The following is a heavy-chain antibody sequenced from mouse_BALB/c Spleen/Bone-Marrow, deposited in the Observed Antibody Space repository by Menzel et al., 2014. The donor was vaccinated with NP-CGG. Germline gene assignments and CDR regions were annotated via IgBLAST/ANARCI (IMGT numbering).Heavy chain of an antibody. Sequence: VQLQQSGTEVVRPGASVKLSCKASGHSFTTYWMNWVKQRPGQGPEWIGMIHPSDSETRLNQKFKDKATLTVGKSSSTAYMQLNSPTSEDSAVYYCAREKVYYGISWFAYWGQGTLVTVSA. D-gene: IGHD2-1*01. J-gene: IGHJ3*01. CDR1: GHSFTTYW. V-gene: IGHV1-61*01. CDR2: IHPSDSET. CDR3: AREKVYYGISWFAY.